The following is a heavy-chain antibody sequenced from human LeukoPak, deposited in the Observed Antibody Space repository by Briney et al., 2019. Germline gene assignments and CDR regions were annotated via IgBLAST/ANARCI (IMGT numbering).Heavy chain of an antibody. CDR1: GGSISSYY. CDR3: ARSEGRDGYNFDY. CDR2: IYYSGST. V-gene: IGHV4-59*01. J-gene: IGHJ4*02. Sequence: PETLSLTCTVSGGSISSYYWSWLRQPPGKGLEWIGYIYYSGSTNYNPSLKSRVTISVDTSKNQFSLKLSSVTAADTAVYYCARSEGRDGYNFDYWGQGTLVTVSS. D-gene: IGHD5-24*01.